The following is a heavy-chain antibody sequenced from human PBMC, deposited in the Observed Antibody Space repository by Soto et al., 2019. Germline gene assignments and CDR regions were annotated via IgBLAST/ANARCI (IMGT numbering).Heavy chain of an antibody. V-gene: IGHV3-30*18. D-gene: IGHD6-19*01. Sequence: PGVPMSLSTTASGFKFINHGMHWVLQAPVNGLGWVAVVSYDGNVKHYVDSVKGRFTISRDNSKNTLFLQMNSLRAEDTAVYYCAKWKKWLAYNWFDPWGQGTLVTVSS. CDR1: GFKFINHG. J-gene: IGHJ5*02. CDR2: VSYDGNVK. CDR3: AKWKKWLAYNWFDP.